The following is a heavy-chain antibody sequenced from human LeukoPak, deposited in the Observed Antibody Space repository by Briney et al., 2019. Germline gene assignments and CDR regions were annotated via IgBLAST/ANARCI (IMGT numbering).Heavy chain of an antibody. CDR3: ARSKDGSGFAAY. V-gene: IGHV4-34*01. J-gene: IGHJ4*02. CDR1: GGSFSGYY. D-gene: IGHD3-22*01. Sequence: PSETLSLTCAVYGGSFSGYYWTWIRQPPGKGLEWIGEINRSGNTNYNPSLKSRVAISVDTSKNQFSLKLSSVIAADTAMYYCARSKDGSGFAAYWGQGTQVTVS. CDR2: INRSGNT.